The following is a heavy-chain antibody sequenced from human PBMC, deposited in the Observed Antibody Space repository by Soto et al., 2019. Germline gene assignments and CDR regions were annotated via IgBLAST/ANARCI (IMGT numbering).Heavy chain of an antibody. CDR3: TKRSGGFSEFDY. D-gene: IGHD5-12*01. Sequence: EVQLLESGGGLVQAGWSLRLSCAASGFSFGNFAMNWVRQPPGKGLEWVSSVDFSGTYTFYAASVKGRFSISRDNSHNMVYLEMNGLRADDTAVYYCTKRSGGFSEFDYWGQGALVTVSS. CDR1: GFSFGNFA. CDR2: VDFSGTYT. J-gene: IGHJ4*02. V-gene: IGHV3-23*01.